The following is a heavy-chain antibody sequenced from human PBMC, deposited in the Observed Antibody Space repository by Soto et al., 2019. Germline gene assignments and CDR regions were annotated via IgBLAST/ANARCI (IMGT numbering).Heavy chain of an antibody. V-gene: IGHV1-3*01. CDR1: GYTFTSYA. CDR3: ARVAVAGTVNFDY. J-gene: IGHJ4*02. Sequence: ASVKVSCKASGYTFTSYAMHWGRQAPGQRLEWMGWINAGNGNTKYSQKFQGRVTITRDTSASTAYMELSSLRSEDTAVYYCARVAVAGTVNFDYWGQGTLVTVSS. D-gene: IGHD6-19*01. CDR2: INAGNGNT.